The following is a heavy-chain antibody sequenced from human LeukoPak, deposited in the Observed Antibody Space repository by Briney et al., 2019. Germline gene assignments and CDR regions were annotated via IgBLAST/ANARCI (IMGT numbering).Heavy chain of an antibody. CDR2: ISGSGGST. D-gene: IGHD6-19*01. Sequence: SGGSLRLSCAVSGFTFSSYAMSWVRQAPGKGLEWVSAISGSGGSTYYADSVKGRFTISRENSKNTLYLQMDSLRAEDTAVYHCAKDMAYRSGRYTSLYWYFDLWGHGTLVTVSS. CDR3: AKDMAYRSGRYTSLYWYFDL. J-gene: IGHJ2*01. CDR1: GFTFSSYA. V-gene: IGHV3-23*01.